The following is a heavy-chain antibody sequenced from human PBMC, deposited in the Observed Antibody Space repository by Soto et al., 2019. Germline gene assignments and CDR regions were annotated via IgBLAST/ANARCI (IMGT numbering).Heavy chain of an antibody. CDR3: ARDGVVVVPAAIPFNWFDP. V-gene: IGHV3-33*01. CDR2: IWYDGSNK. J-gene: IGHJ5*02. CDR1: GFTFSSYG. Sequence: ESGGGVVQPGRSLRLSCAASGFTFSSYGMHWVRQAPGKGLEWVAVIWYDGSNKYYADSVKGRFTISRDNSKNTLYLQMNSLRAEDTAVYYCARDGVVVVPAAIPFNWFDPWGQGTLVTVSS. D-gene: IGHD2-2*02.